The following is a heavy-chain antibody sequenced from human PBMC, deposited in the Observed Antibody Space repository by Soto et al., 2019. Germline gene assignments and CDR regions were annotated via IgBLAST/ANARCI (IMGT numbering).Heavy chain of an antibody. D-gene: IGHD5-12*01. J-gene: IGHJ4*02. CDR2: ISSSSSYI. CDR3: ARDEGWLRFVAGIDY. V-gene: IGHV3-21*01. Sequence: GGSLRLSCAASGFTFSSYSMNWVRQAPGKGLEWVSSISSSSSYIYYADSVKGRFTISRDNAKNSLYLQMNSLRAEDTAVYYCARDEGWLRFVAGIDYWGQRTLVTVSS. CDR1: GFTFSSYS.